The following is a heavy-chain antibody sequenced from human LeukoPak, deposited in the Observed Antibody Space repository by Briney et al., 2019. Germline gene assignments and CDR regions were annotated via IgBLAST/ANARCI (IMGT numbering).Heavy chain of an antibody. CDR1: GYTFTGYY. D-gene: IGHD3-10*01. Sequence: ASVKVSCMPSGYTFTGYYMHWVRQAPGQGLEWVGWINPNSGGTNYAQKFQGRVTMTRDTTISTAYMDLSRLRADVTRVYYCARAVRTVYYFDYWGQGTRVTVSS. J-gene: IGHJ4*02. CDR2: INPNSGGT. CDR3: ARAVRTVYYFDY. V-gene: IGHV1-2*02.